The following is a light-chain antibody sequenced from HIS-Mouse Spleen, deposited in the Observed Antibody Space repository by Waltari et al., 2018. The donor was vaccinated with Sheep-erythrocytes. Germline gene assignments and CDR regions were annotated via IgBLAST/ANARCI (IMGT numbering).Light chain of an antibody. Sequence: SYERTQPPSVSVSPGQTAIITCPGDKLGDKSACWYQQKPGQSPVLVIYQDSKRPSGIPERFSGSNSGNTATLTISGTQAEDEADYYCSSYAGSNNWVFGGGTKLTVL. CDR1: KLGDKS. V-gene: IGLV3-1*01. J-gene: IGLJ3*02. CDR3: SSYAGSNNWV. CDR2: QDS.